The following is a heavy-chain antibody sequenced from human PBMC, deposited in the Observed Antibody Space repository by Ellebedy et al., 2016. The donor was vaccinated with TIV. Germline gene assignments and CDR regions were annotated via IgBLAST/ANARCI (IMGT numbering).Heavy chain of an antibody. CDR1: GYTFTSYG. Sequence: ASVKVSCXASGYTFTSYGISWVRQAPGQGLEWMGWISAYNGNTNYAQKLQGRVTMTTDTSTSTAYMELRSLRSDDTAVYYCARDKGLRYFDWILRYYYYYGMDVWGQGTTVTVSS. CDR3: ARDKGLRYFDWILRYYYYYGMDV. J-gene: IGHJ6*02. CDR2: ISAYNGNT. D-gene: IGHD3-9*01. V-gene: IGHV1-18*01.